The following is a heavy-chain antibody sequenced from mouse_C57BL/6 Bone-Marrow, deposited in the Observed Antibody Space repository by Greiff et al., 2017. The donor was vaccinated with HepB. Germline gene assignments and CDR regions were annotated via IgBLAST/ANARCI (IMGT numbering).Heavy chain of an antibody. V-gene: IGHV5-6*01. Sequence: EVKLQQSGGDLVKPGGSLKLSCAASGFTFSSYGMSWVRQTPDKRLEWVATISSGGNYTYYPDSVKGRFTISRDNAKNTLYLQMSSLKSEDTAMYYCARAYYSNYVAYWGQGTLVTVS. CDR2: ISSGGNYT. J-gene: IGHJ3*01. CDR1: GFTFSSYG. CDR3: ARAYYSNYVAY. D-gene: IGHD2-5*01.